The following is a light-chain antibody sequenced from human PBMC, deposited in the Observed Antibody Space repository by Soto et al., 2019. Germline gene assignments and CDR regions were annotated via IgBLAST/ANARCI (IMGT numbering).Light chain of an antibody. CDR1: ESVTSN. J-gene: IGKJ1*01. CDR2: GAS. V-gene: IGKV3-15*01. Sequence: EIVMTQSPATLSVSPGEGATLSCRATESVTSNLAWYQQKPGQAPRLLIYGASTRATGIPARFSGSGSGTEFTLTISSLQSEDFAVYYRQQYNSWPPTTFGQGTKVEIK. CDR3: QQYNSWPPTT.